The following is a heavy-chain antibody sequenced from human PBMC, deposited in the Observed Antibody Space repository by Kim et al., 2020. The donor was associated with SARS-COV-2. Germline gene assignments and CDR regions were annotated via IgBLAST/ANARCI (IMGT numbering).Heavy chain of an antibody. J-gene: IGHJ2*01. CDR2: IYSGGNT. V-gene: IGHV3-66*01. D-gene: IGHD3-16*01. Sequence: GGSLRLSCAVSGFTVSSDYMSWVRQAPGKGLEWVSVIYSGGNTYYADSVKGRFTISRDISNNTVWLQMNSLRADDTAVYYCAREPGGNWYFDLWGRGTRVTVSS. CDR3: AREPGGNWYFDL. CDR1: GFTVSSDY.